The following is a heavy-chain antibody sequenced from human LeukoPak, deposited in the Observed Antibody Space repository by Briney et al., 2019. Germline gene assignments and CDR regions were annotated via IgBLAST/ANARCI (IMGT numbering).Heavy chain of an antibody. CDR1: GFTFSSYA. CDR2: ISRSGGST. V-gene: IGHV3-64*01. CDR3: TRVGDIDVFDV. Sequence: GGSLRLSCAASGFTFSSYAMHWVRQAPGKGLEYVSAISRSGGSTYYAISVKDRFTISRDNSKNTLYLQMGSLRADDMAVYFCTRVGDIDVFDVWGQGTMVAVSS. J-gene: IGHJ3*01. D-gene: IGHD3-16*01.